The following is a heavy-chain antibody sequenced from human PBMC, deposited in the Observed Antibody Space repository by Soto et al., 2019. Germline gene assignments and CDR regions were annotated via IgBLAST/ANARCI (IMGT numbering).Heavy chain of an antibody. Sequence: PSETLSLTCAVSGGSLSSSAYSWSWIRQPPGKGLEWIGFIYQSGSTYYNPSLKSRVTMSLDRPKNQFSLKLSSVTAADTAVYYCARELLFYDSDGFSWDDAFDIWGQGTMVNVSS. V-gene: IGHV4-30-2*01. CDR2: IYQSGST. J-gene: IGHJ3*02. CDR1: GGSLSSSAYS. CDR3: ARELLFYDSDGFSWDDAFDI. D-gene: IGHD3-22*01.